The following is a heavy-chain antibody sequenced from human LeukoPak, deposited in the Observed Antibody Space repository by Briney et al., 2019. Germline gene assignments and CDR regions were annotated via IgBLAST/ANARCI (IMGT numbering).Heavy chain of an antibody. V-gene: IGHV1-69*04. CDR3: ASVYEFMASGLGV. J-gene: IGHJ6*02. Sequence: GASVKVSFKSSGGSFINYGISWVRQAPVQGLEWMGRIIPILGIANYAHKFHGKVTITSDKSTSTAYMELSSLRSEDTAVYYCASVYEFMASGLGVWGQGTTVTVSS. CDR1: GGSFINYG. CDR2: IIPILGIA. D-gene: IGHD2-8*01.